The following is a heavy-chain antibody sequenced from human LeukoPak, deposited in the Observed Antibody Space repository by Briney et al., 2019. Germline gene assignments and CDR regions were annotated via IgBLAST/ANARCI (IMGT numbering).Heavy chain of an antibody. D-gene: IGHD3-16*01. CDR3: AREGAYTDWGPHF. Sequence: SETLSLTCTDSGGSISNFYWSWIRQPPGKGLQWIGYIFYSGSTNYNPSLKSRVTISVDTSKNQFSLKLRSVTAADTAVYYCAREGAYTDWGPHFWGQGTLVTVS. J-gene: IGHJ4*02. CDR2: IFYSGST. V-gene: IGHV4-59*01. CDR1: GGSISNFY.